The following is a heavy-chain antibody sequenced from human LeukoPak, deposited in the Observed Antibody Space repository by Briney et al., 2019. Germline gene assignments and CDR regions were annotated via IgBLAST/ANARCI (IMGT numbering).Heavy chain of an antibody. J-gene: IGHJ6*02. D-gene: IGHD3-10*01. V-gene: IGHV1-46*01. CDR3: ARAHYGSGSYTYYGMDV. Sequence: ASVKVSCKASEDTFTSHYMHWVRQAPGQGLEWMGFFNPTGGRTAYAQKFQGRLTMARDMSTSTLYMDLSSLRSEDTAVYYCARAHYGSGSYTYYGMDVWGQGTTVTVSS. CDR2: FNPTGGRT. CDR1: EDTFTSHY.